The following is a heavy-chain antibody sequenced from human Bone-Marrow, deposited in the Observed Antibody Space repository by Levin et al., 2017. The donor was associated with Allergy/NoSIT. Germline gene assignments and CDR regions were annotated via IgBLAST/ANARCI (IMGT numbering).Heavy chain of an antibody. CDR2: ISGSGGST. D-gene: IGHD5-18*01. J-gene: IGHJ2*01. CDR1: GFTFSSYA. CDR3: AKARGYSYGSWYFDL. Sequence: GGSLRLSCAASGFTFSSYAMSWVRQAPGKGLEWVSAISGSGGSTYYADSVKGRFTISRDNSKNTLYLQMNSLRAEDTAVYYCAKARGYSYGSWYFDLWGRGTLVTVSS. V-gene: IGHV3-23*01.